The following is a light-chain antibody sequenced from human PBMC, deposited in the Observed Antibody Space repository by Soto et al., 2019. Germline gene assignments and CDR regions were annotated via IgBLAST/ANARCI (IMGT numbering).Light chain of an antibody. CDR2: AAS. V-gene: IGKV1-27*01. Sequence: DIQMTQSPSSLSASVGDRVTITCRASRGINNYLALYQQKPGRVPRLLIYAASILQSGVPSRFSGSGSGTDFTLTISSLQPEDVATYYCQKYNRASYTFGPGTTVDIK. CDR1: RGINNY. CDR3: QKYNRASYT. J-gene: IGKJ3*01.